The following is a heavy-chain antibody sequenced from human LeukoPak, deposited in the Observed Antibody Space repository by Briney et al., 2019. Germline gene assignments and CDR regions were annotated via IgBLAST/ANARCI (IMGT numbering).Heavy chain of an antibody. CDR2: ISYDGSNK. J-gene: IGHJ3*02. Sequence: GRSLRLSCAASGFTFSSYGMHWVRQAPGKGLEWVAVISYDGSNKYYADSVKGRFTISRDNSKNTLYLQMNSLRAEDTAVYYCARDLEIYGGVATPGEAFDIWGQGTMVTVSS. CDR1: GFTFSSYG. CDR3: ARDLEIYGGVATPGEAFDI. D-gene: IGHD5-12*01. V-gene: IGHV3-30*03.